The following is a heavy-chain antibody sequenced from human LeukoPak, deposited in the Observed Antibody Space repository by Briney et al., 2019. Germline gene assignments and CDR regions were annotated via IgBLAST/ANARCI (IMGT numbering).Heavy chain of an antibody. CDR1: GFTFSSYS. CDR3: AKATGYLL. V-gene: IGHV3-23*01. D-gene: IGHD1-14*01. J-gene: IGHJ4*02. Sequence: GGSLRLSCAASGFTFSSYSMTWVRQAPGKGLEWVSTISNSDGTTYYADSVKGRFTISRDDSENTLSLQMNSLRAEDTAVYYCAKATGYLLWGQGTLVTVSS. CDR2: ISNSDGTT.